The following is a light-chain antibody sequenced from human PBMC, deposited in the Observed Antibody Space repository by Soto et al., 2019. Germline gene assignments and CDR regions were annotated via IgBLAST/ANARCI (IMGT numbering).Light chain of an antibody. V-gene: IGKV1-5*03. CDR3: QQYNSYRWT. CDR2: MAS. J-gene: IGKJ1*01. CDR1: QSISTY. Sequence: DIQMTQSPSTLSASVGDRVTITCRASQSISTYLAWYQQKPGKAPKLLIYMASSLESGVPSRFSGSGSGTEFTLTISSLQPDDFATYYCQQYNSYRWTFGLGTKVE.